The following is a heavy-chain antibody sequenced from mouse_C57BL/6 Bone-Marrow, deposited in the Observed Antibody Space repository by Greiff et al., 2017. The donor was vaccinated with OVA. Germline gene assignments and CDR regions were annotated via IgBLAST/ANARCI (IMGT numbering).Heavy chain of an antibody. V-gene: IGHV1-81*01. CDR1: GYTFTSYG. CDR3: ASSGYFDV. Sequence: QVQLQQSGAELARPGASVKLSCKASGYTFTSYGISWVKQRTGQGLEWIGEIYPRSGNTYYNEKFKGKATLTAEKSSSTAYMELRSLTSEDSAVYFCASSGYFDVWGTGTTVTVSS. CDR2: IYPRSGNT. J-gene: IGHJ1*03.